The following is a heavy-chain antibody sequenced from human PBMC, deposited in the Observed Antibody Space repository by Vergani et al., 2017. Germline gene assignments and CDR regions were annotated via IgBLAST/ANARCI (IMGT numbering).Heavy chain of an antibody. V-gene: IGHV4-31*11. D-gene: IGHD6-25*01. J-gene: IGHJ6*03. CDR2: IFYSGTT. CDR3: ARVDTXVPATSHFYYMDV. CDR1: GGSISSGDHC. Sequence: QVQLQESGPGVVKPSQTLTLTCAVSGGSISSGDHCWTWIRQRPGKGLEWIGYIFYSGTTYDNPSLRSRLTISVDTSQNQFSLKLRSVTAADTAVYYCARVDTXVPATSHFYYMDVWAKGPRSSSP.